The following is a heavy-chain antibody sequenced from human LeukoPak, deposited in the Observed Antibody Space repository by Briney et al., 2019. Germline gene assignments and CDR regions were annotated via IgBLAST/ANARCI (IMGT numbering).Heavy chain of an antibody. CDR3: ARQSYSYRAFDI. V-gene: IGHV4-59*08. CDR1: GGSISSYY. J-gene: IGHJ3*02. Sequence: PSETLSLTCTVSGGSISSYYWSWIRQPPGKGLEWIGYIYYSGSTNYNPSLKSRVTISVDTSKNQFSLKLSSVTAADTAVYYCARQSYSYRAFDIWGQGTMVTVSS. CDR2: IYYSGST. D-gene: IGHD5-18*01.